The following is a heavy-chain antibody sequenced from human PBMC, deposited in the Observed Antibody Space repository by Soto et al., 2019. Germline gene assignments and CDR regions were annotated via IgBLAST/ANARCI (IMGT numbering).Heavy chain of an antibody. CDR3: ARPLTGTTRLDY. V-gene: IGHV1-46*01. J-gene: IGHJ4*02. CDR2: INPSGGST. Sequence: ASVKVSCKASGNTFTSYYMHWVRQAPGQGLEWMGIINPSGGSTSYAQKFQGRVTMTRDTSTSTVYMELSSLRSEDTAVYYCARPLTGTTRLDYWGQGTLVTVSS. CDR1: GNTFTSYY. D-gene: IGHD1-7*01.